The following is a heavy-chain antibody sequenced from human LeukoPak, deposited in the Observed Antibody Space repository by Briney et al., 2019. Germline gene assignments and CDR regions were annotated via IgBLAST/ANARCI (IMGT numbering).Heavy chain of an antibody. CDR3: ARRASGVGLYYYYGMDV. V-gene: IGHV4-59*08. CDR1: GGSISNYY. Sequence: SETLSLTCTVSGGSISNYYWSWIRQPPGKGLEWIGYIYYSGSTNYNPSLKSRVTISVDTSKNQFSLKLSSVTAADTAVYYCARRASGVGLYYYYGMDVWGQGTTVTVSS. D-gene: IGHD3-10*01. J-gene: IGHJ6*02. CDR2: IYYSGST.